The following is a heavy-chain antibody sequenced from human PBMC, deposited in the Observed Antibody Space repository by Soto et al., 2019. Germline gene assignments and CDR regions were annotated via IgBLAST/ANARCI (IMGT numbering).Heavy chain of an antibody. D-gene: IGHD3-10*01. V-gene: IGHV3-48*01. Sequence: GGSLRLSCAASGFTFSSYSMNWVRQAPGKGLEWVSYISSSSSTIYYADSVKGRFTISRDNAKNSLYLQMNSLRAEDTAVYYYARVSGSGLADWGQGTLVTVSS. CDR3: ARVSGSGLAD. CDR2: ISSSSSTI. CDR1: GFTFSSYS. J-gene: IGHJ4*02.